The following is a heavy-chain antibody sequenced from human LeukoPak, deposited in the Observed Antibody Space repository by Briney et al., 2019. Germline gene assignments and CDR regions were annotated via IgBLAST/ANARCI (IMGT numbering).Heavy chain of an antibody. CDR3: AARRGSSWFFDY. D-gene: IGHD6-13*01. Sequence: SETLSLTCTVSGGSISSYYLSWVRQPPGKGLEWVGYIYYSGSTNYNPSLKSRVTISVDTSKNQSSLKLSSVTAADTAVYYCAARRGSSWFFDYWGQGTLVTVSS. V-gene: IGHV4-59*01. CDR1: GGSISSYY. J-gene: IGHJ4*02. CDR2: IYYSGST.